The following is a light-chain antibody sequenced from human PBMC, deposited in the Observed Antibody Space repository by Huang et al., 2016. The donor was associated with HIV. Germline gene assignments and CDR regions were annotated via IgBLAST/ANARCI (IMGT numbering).Light chain of an antibody. CDR2: AAS. J-gene: IGKJ2*01. CDR3: QQSYSTPRT. Sequence: DIQMTQSPSSLSASVGDRVTITCRASQSISSYLNWYQQKPGKAPKLLIYAASSLQSVVPSRFSGSGSGTYFTLTSSSLQPEDFATYYCQQSYSTPRTFGQGTKLEIK. V-gene: IGKV1-39*01. CDR1: QSISSY.